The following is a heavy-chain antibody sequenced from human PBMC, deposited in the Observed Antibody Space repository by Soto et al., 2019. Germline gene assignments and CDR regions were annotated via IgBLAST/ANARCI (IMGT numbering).Heavy chain of an antibody. CDR2: ISPKSGGT. CDR1: GYTFIDYY. J-gene: IGHJ4*02. V-gene: IGHV1-2*02. Sequence: ASVKVSCKASGYTFIDYYMHWVRQAPGQGFEWMGRISPKSGGTNYAQKFQGRGTMTWXXXXXXAXMXLXXXXSEXTAVYXCARPPGYISDWYYFDLWGQGTLVTVSS. CDR3: ARPPGYISDWYYFDL. D-gene: IGHD6-19*01.